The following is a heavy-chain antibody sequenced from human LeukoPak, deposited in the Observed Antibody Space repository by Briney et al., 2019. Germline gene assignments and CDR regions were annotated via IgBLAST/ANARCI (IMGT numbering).Heavy chain of an antibody. V-gene: IGHV3-23*01. CDR2: ISGSGGST. CDR3: AKEEGIMITH. J-gene: IGHJ4*02. D-gene: IGHD3-16*01. Sequence: GGSLRLSCAASGFTFDDYAMHWVRQAPGKGLEWVSAISGSGGSTYYADSVKGRFTISRDNSKNTLYLQMNSLRAEDTAVYYCAKEEGIMITHWGQGTLVTVSS. CDR1: GFTFDDYA.